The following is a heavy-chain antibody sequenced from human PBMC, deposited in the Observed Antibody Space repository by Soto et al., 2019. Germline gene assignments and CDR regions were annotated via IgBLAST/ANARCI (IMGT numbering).Heavy chain of an antibody. Sequence: GGSLRLSCAASGFTFSSYGMHWVRQAPGKGLEWVAVIWYDGSNKYYADSVKGRFTISRDNSKNTLYLQMNSLRAEDTAVYYCAREDTAMVTYFDCWGQGTLVTVSS. CDR3: AREDTAMVTYFDC. D-gene: IGHD5-18*01. CDR2: IWYDGSNK. CDR1: GFTFSSYG. V-gene: IGHV3-33*01. J-gene: IGHJ4*02.